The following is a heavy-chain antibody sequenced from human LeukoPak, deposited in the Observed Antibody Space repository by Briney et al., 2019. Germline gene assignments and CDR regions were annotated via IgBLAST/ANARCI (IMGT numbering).Heavy chain of an antibody. Sequence: ASVKVSCKASGYTFTCYGISWVRQAPGQGLEWMGWISAYNGNTNYAQKLQGRVTMTTDTSTSTAYMELRSLRSDDTAVYYCATDEQQLPTDYWGQGTLVTVSS. CDR3: ATDEQQLPTDY. D-gene: IGHD6-13*01. CDR2: ISAYNGNT. J-gene: IGHJ4*02. V-gene: IGHV1-18*01. CDR1: GYTFTCYG.